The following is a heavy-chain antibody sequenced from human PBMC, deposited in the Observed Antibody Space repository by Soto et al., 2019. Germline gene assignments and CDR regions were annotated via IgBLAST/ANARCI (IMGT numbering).Heavy chain of an antibody. D-gene: IGHD5-12*01. CDR3: ASQDGYNLAGSLGMDV. V-gene: IGHV1-69*01. CDR1: GGTFSSFA. J-gene: IGHJ6*02. Sequence: QVQLVQSGAEVKKPGSSVKVSCKASGGTFSSFAISWVRQAPGQGLEWMGGIIPIFGSTNYAQKFQGRVTITADESTSTAYMELSSLRSEDTAVYYCASQDGYNLAGSLGMDVWGQGTTVTVSS. CDR2: IIPIFGST.